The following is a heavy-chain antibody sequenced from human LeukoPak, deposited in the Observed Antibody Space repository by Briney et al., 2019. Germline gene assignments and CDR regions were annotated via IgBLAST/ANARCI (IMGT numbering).Heavy chain of an antibody. CDR1: GYSFTTYG. J-gene: IGHJ4*02. V-gene: IGHV1-18*01. CDR3: TRDLAGTPWMVDFFDY. CDR2: ISAHSNNT. Sequence: GASVKVSCKASGYSFTTYGITWVRRAPGQGLEWMGWISAHSNNTNYAQKLQGRVTMTTDTSTSTAYMELRSLTSDDTAVYYCTRDLAGTPWMVDFFDYWGQGTLVTVSS. D-gene: IGHD6-19*01.